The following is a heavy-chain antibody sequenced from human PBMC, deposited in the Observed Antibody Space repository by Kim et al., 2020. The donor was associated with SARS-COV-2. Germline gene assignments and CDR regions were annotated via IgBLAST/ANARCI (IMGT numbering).Heavy chain of an antibody. CDR3: ARDWVSIAAADRQRYF. Sequence: SETMSLTCTVSGGSISSSSYYWGWIRQPPGKGLEWIGSIYYSGSTYYNPSLKSRVTISVDTSKNQFSLKLSSVTAADTAVYYCARDWVSIAAADRQRYF. V-gene: IGHV4-39*07. CDR1: GGSISSSSYY. J-gene: IGHJ4*03. CDR2: IYYSGST. D-gene: IGHD6-13*01.